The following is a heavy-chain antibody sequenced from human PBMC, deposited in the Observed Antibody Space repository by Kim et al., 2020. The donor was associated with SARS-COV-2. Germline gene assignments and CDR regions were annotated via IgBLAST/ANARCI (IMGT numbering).Heavy chain of an antibody. D-gene: IGHD2-2*01. Sequence: TLSLTCAVSGGSISSSNWWSWVRQPPGKGLEWIGEIYHSGSTNYNPYLKSRVTISVDKSKNQFSLKLSSVTAADTAVYYCARVNCSSTSCYPPPPGMDVWGQGTTVTVSS. J-gene: IGHJ6*02. CDR3: ARVNCSSTSCYPPPPGMDV. V-gene: IGHV4-4*02. CDR2: IYHSGST. CDR1: GGSISSSNW.